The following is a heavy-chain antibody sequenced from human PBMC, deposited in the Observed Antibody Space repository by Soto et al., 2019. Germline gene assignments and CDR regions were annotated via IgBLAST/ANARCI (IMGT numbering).Heavy chain of an antibody. CDR2: ISWNSGSI. CDR3: AKEARVGGYDFWSGFPLTGHWFDP. D-gene: IGHD3-3*01. V-gene: IGHV3-9*01. Sequence: GGSLRLSCAASGFTFDDYAMHWVRQAPGKGLEWVSGISWNSGSIGYADSVKGRFTISRDNAKNSLYLQMNSLRAEDTALYYCAKEARVGGYDFWSGFPLTGHWFDPWGQGTLVTVSS. J-gene: IGHJ5*02. CDR1: GFTFDDYA.